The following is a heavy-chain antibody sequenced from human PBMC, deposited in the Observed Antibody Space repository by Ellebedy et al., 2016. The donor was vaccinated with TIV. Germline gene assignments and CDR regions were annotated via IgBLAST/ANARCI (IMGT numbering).Heavy chain of an antibody. Sequence: SETLSLTXTVSGGSISSGDYYWSWIRQPPGKGLEWIGYIYYSGSTNYNPSLKSRVTISVDTSKNQFSLKLSSVTAADTAVYYCARGSALPIAVAAPFDYWGQGALVTVSS. D-gene: IGHD6-19*01. J-gene: IGHJ4*02. CDR2: IYYSGST. V-gene: IGHV4-61*08. CDR1: GGSISSGDYY. CDR3: ARGSALPIAVAAPFDY.